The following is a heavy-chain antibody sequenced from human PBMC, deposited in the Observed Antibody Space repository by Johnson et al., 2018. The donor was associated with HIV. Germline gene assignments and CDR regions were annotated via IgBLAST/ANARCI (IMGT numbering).Heavy chain of an antibody. V-gene: IGHV3-NL1*01. D-gene: IGHD3-16*01. J-gene: IGHJ3*02. Sequence: QVQLVESGGGVVQPGGSLRLSCAASGFTFSSYGMHWVRQAPGKGLEWVSYITGSGTVVYYADSVKGRFTISRDNSKNTLYLQMNSLRAEDTAVYYCASLGLDLLVKAPLSVVFDAFDIWGQGTMVTVSS. CDR1: GFTFSSYG. CDR2: ITGSGTVV. CDR3: ASLGLDLLVKAPLSVVFDAFDI.